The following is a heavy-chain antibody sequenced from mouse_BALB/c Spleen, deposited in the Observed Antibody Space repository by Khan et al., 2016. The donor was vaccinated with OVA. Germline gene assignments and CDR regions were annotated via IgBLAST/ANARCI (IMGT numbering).Heavy chain of an antibody. Sequence: QVHVKQSGPGLVAPSQNLSITCTVSGFSLSDYGVSWIRQPPGKGLEWLGVLWGGGSTYYNSVLKSRLSISKDNSKSQVFLKMSSLQSDDTAMYYCAKGVWSYYYTLDYWGQGTSVTVSS. J-gene: IGHJ4*01. CDR3: AKGVWSYYYTLDY. V-gene: IGHV2-6-5*01. CDR1: GFSLSDYG. CDR2: LWGGGST.